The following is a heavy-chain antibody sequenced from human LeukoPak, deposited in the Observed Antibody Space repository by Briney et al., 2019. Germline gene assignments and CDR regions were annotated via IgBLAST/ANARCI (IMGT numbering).Heavy chain of an antibody. CDR2: ISYDGSNK. D-gene: IGHD3-22*01. CDR1: GFTFSSYA. Sequence: GRSLRLSCAASGFTFSSYAMHWVRQAPGKGLEWVAVISYDGSNKYYADSVKGRFTISRDNSKNTLYLQMNSLRAEDTAVYYCARVSRITMIVVPPSYWGQGTLVTVSS. J-gene: IGHJ4*02. V-gene: IGHV3-30-3*01. CDR3: ARVSRITMIVVPPSY.